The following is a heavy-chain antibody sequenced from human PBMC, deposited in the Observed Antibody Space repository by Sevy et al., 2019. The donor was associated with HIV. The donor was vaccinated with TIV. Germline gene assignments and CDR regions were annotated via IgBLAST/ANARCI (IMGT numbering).Heavy chain of an antibody. Sequence: GSLRLSCAASGFTFSDHYVDWVRQAPGKGLEWVGRIRNRPNSYTTEYAASVKGRFTISRDDSRNSVYLQMNSLKTQDSAVYYCVRGPNCGVGGCQQISPYCLDVWGKGVTVTVSS. J-gene: IGHJ6*03. CDR1: GFTFSDHY. CDR2: IRNRPNSYTT. D-gene: IGHD2-15*01. V-gene: IGHV3-72*01. CDR3: VRGPNCGVGGCQQISPYCLDV.